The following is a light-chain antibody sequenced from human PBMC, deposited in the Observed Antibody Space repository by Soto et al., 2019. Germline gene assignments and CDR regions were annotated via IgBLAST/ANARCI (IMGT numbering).Light chain of an antibody. CDR3: LLTYGDVRV. CDR2: DTN. CDR1: TGAVTSGHY. V-gene: IGLV7-46*01. J-gene: IGLJ2*01. Sequence: QSVVTQEPSLTVSPGGTVTLTCASTTGAVTSGHYPYWFQQKPGQAPRTLIYDTNNKHSWTPARFSGSLLVGNAALTLSGAQPEDEAEYYCLLTYGDVRVFGGGTKLTVL.